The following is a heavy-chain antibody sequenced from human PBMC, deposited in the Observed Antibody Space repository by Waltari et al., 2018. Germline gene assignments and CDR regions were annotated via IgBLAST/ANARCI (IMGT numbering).Heavy chain of an antibody. J-gene: IGHJ3*01. D-gene: IGHD2-8*01. CDR1: GDSISSGTYY. CDR2: INNRGGT. V-gene: IGHV4-61*02. CDR3: ARGGGAVLMIYAL. Sequence: QVQLQESGPGLVQPSQTLSLACTVSGDSISSGTYYWGWIRQPAGKGLEWIGRINNRGGTHYNPSLKSRVSISLDTSKNQFSLKLSSVTAADTAVYYWARGGGAVLMIYALWGQGTMVTVSS.